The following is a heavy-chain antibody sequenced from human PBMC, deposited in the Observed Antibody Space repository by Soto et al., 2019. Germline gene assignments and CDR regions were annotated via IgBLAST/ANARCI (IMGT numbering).Heavy chain of an antibody. CDR3: ARARLVVEGRFDY. CDR2: ISSTATYT. V-gene: IGHV3-11*06. CDR1: GFSVSDYY. J-gene: IGHJ4*02. D-gene: IGHD3-22*01. Sequence: QVQLVESGGGLVKPGGSLRLSCAASGFSVSDYYMNWIRQAPGKGLEWLSYISSTATYTNYADSVRGRFTISRDSAKNSLYLDMNGLRAEDTAVYYCARARLVVEGRFDYWGQGTLVTVSS.